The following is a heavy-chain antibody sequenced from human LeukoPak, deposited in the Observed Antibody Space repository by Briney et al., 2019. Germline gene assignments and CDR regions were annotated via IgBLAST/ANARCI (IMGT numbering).Heavy chain of an antibody. CDR3: ARLSPPIASFCSGGTCYSGGFDP. V-gene: IGHV1-18*01. J-gene: IGHJ5*02. CDR1: GYTFINYG. CDR2: ITTYNGNT. Sequence: ASVKVSCKASGYTFINYGITWVRQAPGQGLEWMGWITTYNGNTYYAQNFQGRVTMTADTSTSTAYMGVRSLRSDDTAVYYCARLSPPIASFCSGGTCYSGGFDPWGQGTLVTVSS. D-gene: IGHD2-15*01.